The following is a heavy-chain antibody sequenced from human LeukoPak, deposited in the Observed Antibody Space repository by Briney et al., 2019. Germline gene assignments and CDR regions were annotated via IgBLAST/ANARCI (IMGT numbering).Heavy chain of an antibody. V-gene: IGHV3-30*02. Sequence: GGSLRLSCAASGFTFSSYGMHWVRQAPGKGLEWVAFIRYDGSNKYYADSVKGRFTISRDNSKNTLYLQMNSLRAEDTAVYYCAKAGYNWNYDSQLFDYWGQGTLVTVSS. CDR2: IRYDGSNK. CDR1: GFTFSSYG. J-gene: IGHJ4*02. CDR3: AKAGYNWNYDSQLFDY. D-gene: IGHD1-7*01.